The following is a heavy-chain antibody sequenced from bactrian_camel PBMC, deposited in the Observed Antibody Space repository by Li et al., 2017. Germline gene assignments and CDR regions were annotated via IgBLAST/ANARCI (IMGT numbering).Heavy chain of an antibody. CDR1: EYLFTSYC. J-gene: IGHJ4*01. CDR2: VFSGVGTT. D-gene: IGHD7*01. CDR3: AADFDCYTGVRPTYDN. Sequence: HVQLVESGGSSVQAGESLRLSCAAYEYLFTSYCMGWFRQAPGKEREGIAAVFSGVGTTYLADSVKGRFTISLVNANHTVYLQMNTLKLEDTAIYYCAADFDCYTGVRPTYDNWGQGTQVTVS. V-gene: IGHV3S1*01.